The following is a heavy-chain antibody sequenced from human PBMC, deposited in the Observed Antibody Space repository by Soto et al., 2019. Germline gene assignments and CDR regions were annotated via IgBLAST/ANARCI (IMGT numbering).Heavy chain of an antibody. V-gene: IGHV4-59*08. J-gene: IGHJ3*01. D-gene: IGHD2-8*02. Sequence: QVQLQESGPGLVKPSGTLSLTCTVTGGSITGSYWSWIRQSPGKGLEWIGYLFHSGSTYYNPSLGSRLATSIDTSKNQFSLRLTSVTATDTAVYYCARHKIYCTGGTCYGPAFDVWGQGTLVTVSS. CDR2: LFHSGST. CDR1: GGSITGSY. CDR3: ARHKIYCTGGTCYGPAFDV.